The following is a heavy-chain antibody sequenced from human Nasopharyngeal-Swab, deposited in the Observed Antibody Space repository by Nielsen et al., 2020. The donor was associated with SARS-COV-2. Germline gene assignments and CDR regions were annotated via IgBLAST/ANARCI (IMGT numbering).Heavy chain of an antibody. CDR3: VRGYGGNSEVDAFDI. Sequence: GGSLRLSCAASKFSFSSHAMHWVRQAPGKGLEWVAVIAYDGSNKYYVDSVRGRFTISGGNSKNTLYLQMNSLRAEDTAVYYCVRGYGGNSEVDAFDIWGQGTMVTVSS. V-gene: IGHV3-30*04. CDR2: IAYDGSNK. J-gene: IGHJ3*02. CDR1: KFSFSSHA. D-gene: IGHD4-23*01.